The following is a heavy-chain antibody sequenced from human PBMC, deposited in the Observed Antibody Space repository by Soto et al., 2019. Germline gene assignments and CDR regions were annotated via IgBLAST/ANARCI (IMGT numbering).Heavy chain of an antibody. V-gene: IGHV1-2*02. Sequence: QVQLVQSGAEVRKPGASMKVSCKASGYTFIGYYIHWVRQAPGQGLEWMGWINPNSGDTDYAQKFQGRVTMTRDTSISTAYMELTWLRFDDTAVYYCARDVPVAGMNWFDPWGQGTLVTVSS. CDR1: GYTFIGYY. CDR2: INPNSGDT. J-gene: IGHJ5*02. D-gene: IGHD6-19*01. CDR3: ARDVPVAGMNWFDP.